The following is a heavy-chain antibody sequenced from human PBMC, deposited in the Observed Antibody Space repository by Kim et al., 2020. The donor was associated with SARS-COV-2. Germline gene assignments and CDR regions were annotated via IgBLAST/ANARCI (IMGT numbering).Heavy chain of an antibody. Sequence: SETLSLTCTVSGDSISTYHWSWIRQPPGKGLEWIGYIYYNGSTNYNPSLKSRVTISVDTSKNQFSLKLNSVTAADTAMYYCARDWAPYSNWFTWFDPWGQGTLVTVSS. D-gene: IGHD6-13*01. CDR3: ARDWAPYSNWFTWFDP. V-gene: IGHV4-59*01. CDR2: IYYNGST. J-gene: IGHJ5*02. CDR1: GDSISTYH.